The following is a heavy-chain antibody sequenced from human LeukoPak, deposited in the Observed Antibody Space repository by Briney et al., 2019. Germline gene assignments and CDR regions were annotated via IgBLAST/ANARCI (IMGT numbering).Heavy chain of an antibody. V-gene: IGHV3-23*01. J-gene: IGHJ5*02. D-gene: IGHD2-15*01. CDR3: AKVRAVIVVVVAAPAAFGP. CDR1: GFTFSSYA. Sequence: GGSLRLSCAASGFTFSSYAMSWVRQAPGKGLEWVSAISGSGGSTYYADSVEGRFTISRDNSKNTLYLQMNSLRAEDTAVYYCAKVRAVIVVVVAAPAAFGPWGQGTLVTVSS. CDR2: ISGSGGST.